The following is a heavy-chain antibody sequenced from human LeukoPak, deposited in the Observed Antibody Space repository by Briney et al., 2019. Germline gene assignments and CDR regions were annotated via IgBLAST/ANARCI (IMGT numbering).Heavy chain of an antibody. V-gene: IGHV4-59*08. CDR2: INYSGST. Sequence: SETLSLTCTVSGGSISSYYWSWIRQPPGKGLEWIGYINYSGSTNYNPSLKSRVTISVDTSKDQFSLKLSSVTAADTAVYYCARGGNWYDAFDIWGQGTMVTVSS. CDR3: ARGGNWYDAFDI. D-gene: IGHD1-1*01. CDR1: GGSISSYY. J-gene: IGHJ3*02.